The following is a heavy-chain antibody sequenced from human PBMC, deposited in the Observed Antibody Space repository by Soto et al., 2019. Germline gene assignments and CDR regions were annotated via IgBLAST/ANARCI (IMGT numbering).Heavy chain of an antibody. V-gene: IGHV3-49*04. CDR3: QLFDYDSSGSIRS. CDR1: GFGFGDDG. D-gene: IGHD3-22*01. J-gene: IGHJ4*02. CDR2: VRSKTYDGRT. Sequence: PGGSLRLSCTASGFGFGDDGVSWVRQAQGKGLEWLGFVRSKTYDGRTEYAPSVKGRFIISRDDSENIAYLQMSSLTPEDTAMYYCQLFDYDSSGSIRSWGQGTLVTVSS.